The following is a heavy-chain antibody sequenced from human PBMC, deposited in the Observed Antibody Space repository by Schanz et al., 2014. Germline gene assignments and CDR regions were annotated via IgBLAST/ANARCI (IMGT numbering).Heavy chain of an antibody. CDR2: ISPSSGGT. D-gene: IGHD6-19*01. Sequence: QVQVIQSGPEVKKPGASVKVSCKASGYTFTNHSLHWVRQAPGQGLEWMGRISPSSGGTNYAQNFQGRVTMTKDTSINTVYMELSTLTSDDTAVYYCARGQWPFYWGQGTLVTVSS. CDR3: ARGQWPFY. V-gene: IGHV1-2*06. J-gene: IGHJ4*02. CDR1: GYTFTNHS.